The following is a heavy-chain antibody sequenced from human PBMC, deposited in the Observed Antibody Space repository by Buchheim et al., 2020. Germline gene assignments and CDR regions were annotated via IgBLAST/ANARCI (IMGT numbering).Heavy chain of an antibody. Sequence: QVQLVQSGAEVKKPGASVKVSCKASGYTFTTYGISWVRQAPGQGLGWMGWISAHNGNTNYAQKVQGRVTMTTDTSTSTAYMEVRSLKSDDTAVYYCAGDRGFIALPDTFDYWGQGTL. V-gene: IGHV1-18*04. CDR3: AGDRGFIALPDTFDY. CDR1: GYTFTTYG. CDR2: ISAHNGNT. J-gene: IGHJ4*02. D-gene: IGHD5-12*01.